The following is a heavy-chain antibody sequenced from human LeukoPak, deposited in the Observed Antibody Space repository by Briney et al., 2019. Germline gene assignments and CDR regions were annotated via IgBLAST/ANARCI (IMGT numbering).Heavy chain of an antibody. CDR2: IYSGGST. V-gene: IGHV3-66*01. J-gene: IGHJ4*02. Sequence: QSGGSLRLSCAASGFTVSSNYMSWVRQAPGKGLEWVSVIYSGGSTYYADSVKGRFTISRDNSKNTLYLQMNSLRVEDMAVYYCARDRSGKLDYWGQGTLVTVSS. D-gene: IGHD3-10*01. CDR1: GFTVSSNY. CDR3: ARDRSGKLDY.